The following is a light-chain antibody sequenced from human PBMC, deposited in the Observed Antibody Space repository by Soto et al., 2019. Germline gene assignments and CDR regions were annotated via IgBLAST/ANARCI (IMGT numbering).Light chain of an antibody. CDR1: QSIKNW. CDR3: QQYGSSLT. CDR2: SAS. J-gene: IGKJ1*01. V-gene: IGKV1-5*01. Sequence: DIQMTQSPSTLSASVGDIVTITFRASQSIKNWLALYQQKPGEAPKLLIYSASSLQSGVPSRFSGSGSGTDFTLTISRLEPEDFAVYYCQQYGSSLTFGQGTKVDIK.